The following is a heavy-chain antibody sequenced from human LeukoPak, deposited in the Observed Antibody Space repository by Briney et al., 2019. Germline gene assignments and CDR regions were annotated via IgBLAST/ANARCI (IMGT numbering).Heavy chain of an antibody. CDR1: GGSISSYY. V-gene: IGHV4-4*07. J-gene: IGHJ6*03. D-gene: IGHD2-15*01. CDR3: ARGGDCSGGSCLPPFFYYYYYMDV. Sequence: SETLSLTCTVSGGSISSYYWSWIRQPAGKGLEWIGRIYTSGSTNYNPSLKSRVTMSVDTSKNQFSLKLSSVTAADTAVYYCARGGDCSGGSCLPPFFYYYYYMDVWGKGPRSPSP. CDR2: IYTSGST.